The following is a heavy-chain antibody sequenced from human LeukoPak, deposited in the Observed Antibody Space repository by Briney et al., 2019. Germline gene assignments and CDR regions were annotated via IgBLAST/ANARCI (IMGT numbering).Heavy chain of an antibody. Sequence: GRSLRLSCAASGFTFSSYGMHWVRQAPGKGLEWVAVISYDGSNKYYADSVKGRFTISRDNSKNTLYLQMNSLRAEDTAVYYCAKTTTTTTPYNWFDPWGQGTLVTVSS. CDR2: ISYDGSNK. V-gene: IGHV3-30*18. J-gene: IGHJ5*02. CDR1: GFTFSSYG. CDR3: AKTTTTTTPYNWFDP. D-gene: IGHD4-17*01.